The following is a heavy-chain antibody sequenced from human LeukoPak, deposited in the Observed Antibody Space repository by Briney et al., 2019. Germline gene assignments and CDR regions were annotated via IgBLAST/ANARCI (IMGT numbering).Heavy chain of an antibody. V-gene: IGHV3-23*01. D-gene: IGHD3-22*01. Sequence: GGSLRLSCAASGFTFSSYAMSWVRQAPGKGLEWVSAISGSGGSTYYADSVKGRFTISRDNSKNTLYLQMNSLRAEDTAVYYCAKEDYYDSSGYYKKKDYWGQGTLVTVSS. J-gene: IGHJ4*02. CDR3: AKEDYYDSSGYYKKKDY. CDR2: ISGSGGST. CDR1: GFTFSSYA.